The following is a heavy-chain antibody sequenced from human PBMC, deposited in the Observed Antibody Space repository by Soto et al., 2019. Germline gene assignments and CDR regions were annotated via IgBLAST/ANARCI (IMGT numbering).Heavy chain of an antibody. V-gene: IGHV1-58*01. D-gene: IGHD6-13*01. J-gene: IGHJ6*02. Sequence: SVKVSCKASGFTFTSSAVQWVRQARGQRLEWIGWIVVGSGNTNYAQKFQERVTITRDMSTSTVYMELSSLRSEDTAVYYCAAAPGIVAADPYYYYYYGKDVWGQGTTVTVSS. CDR2: IVVGSGNT. CDR3: AAAPGIVAADPYYYYYYGKDV. CDR1: GFTFTSSA.